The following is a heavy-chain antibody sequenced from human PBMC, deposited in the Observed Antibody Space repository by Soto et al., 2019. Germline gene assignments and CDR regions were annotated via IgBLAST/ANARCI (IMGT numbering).Heavy chain of an antibody. CDR3: ARGGGFGEFPVRYYGMDV. CDR2: IIPIFGTA. V-gene: IGHV1-69*01. Sequence: QVQLVQSGAEVKKPGSSVKVSCKASGGTFSSYAISWVRQAPGQGLEWMGGIIPIFGTANYAQKFQGRVTITADESTSKAYMGLGSLRSEDTAVYYCARGGGFGEFPVRYYGMDVWGQGTTVTVSS. D-gene: IGHD3-10*01. CDR1: GGTFSSYA. J-gene: IGHJ6*02.